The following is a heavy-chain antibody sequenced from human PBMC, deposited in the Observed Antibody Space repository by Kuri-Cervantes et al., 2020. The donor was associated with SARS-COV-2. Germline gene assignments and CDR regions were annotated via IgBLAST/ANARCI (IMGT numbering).Heavy chain of an antibody. D-gene: IGHD7-27*01. Sequence: SETLSLTCTVSGGSISSYYWSWIRQPPGKGLEWIGYTYYSGSTNYNPSLKSRVTISVDTSKNQFSLKLSSVTAADTAVYYCARGTGDLDYWGQGTLVTVSS. CDR3: ARGTGDLDY. CDR1: GGSISSYY. V-gene: IGHV4-59*12. CDR2: TYYSGST. J-gene: IGHJ4*02.